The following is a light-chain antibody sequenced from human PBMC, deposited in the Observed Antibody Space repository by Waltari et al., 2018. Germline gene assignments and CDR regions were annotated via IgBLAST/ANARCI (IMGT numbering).Light chain of an antibody. J-gene: IGLJ3*02. CDR3: QTWGTGIWV. CDR1: SGHSSYA. Sequence: QLVLTQSPSASASLGASVKLTCTLSSGHSSYAIEWPQQQPEKGPRYLMQLHSDDSHSKGDGIPDRFSGSSSGAERYLTISSLQSEDEAYYYCQTWGTGIWVFGGGTKLTVL. V-gene: IGLV4-69*01. CDR2: LHSDDSH.